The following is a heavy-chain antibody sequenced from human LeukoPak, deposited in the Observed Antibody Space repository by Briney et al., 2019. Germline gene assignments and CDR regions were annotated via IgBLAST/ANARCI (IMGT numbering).Heavy chain of an antibody. J-gene: IGHJ3*02. CDR2: IYTSGST. V-gene: IGHV4-4*07. D-gene: IGHD3-10*01. CDR3: ARIAAITMVRGDAFGI. Sequence: SETLSLTCTVSGGSISSYYWSWIRQPAGKGLEWIGRIYTSGSTNYNPSLKSRVTMSVDTSKNQFSLKLSSVTAADTAVYYCARIAAITMVRGDAFGIWGQGTMVTVSS. CDR1: GGSISSYY.